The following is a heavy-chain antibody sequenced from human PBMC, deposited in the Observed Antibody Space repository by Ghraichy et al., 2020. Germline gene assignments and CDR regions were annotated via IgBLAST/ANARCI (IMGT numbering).Heavy chain of an antibody. CDR3: ARLILDQLATAYVHGMDV. J-gene: IGHJ6*02. CDR2: IYPGDSDT. Sequence: GESLNISCKGSGYSFTSYWIGWVRQMPGKGLEWMGIIYPGDSDTRYSPSFQGQVTISADKSISTAYLQWSSLKASDTAMYYCARLILDQLATAYVHGMDVWGQGTTVTVSS. V-gene: IGHV5-51*01. D-gene: IGHD1-1*01. CDR1: GYSFTSYW.